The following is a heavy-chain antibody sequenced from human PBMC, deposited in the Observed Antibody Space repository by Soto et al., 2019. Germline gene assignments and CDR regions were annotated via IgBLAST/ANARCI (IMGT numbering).Heavy chain of an antibody. CDR3: ARWRDWDY. J-gene: IGHJ4*02. Sequence: QVHLVQSGAEVKKPGASVKVSCKGSGYGFTTYGITWVRQAPGPGLEWMAGISAHNGNTNYAKKLQRRVTVTRDTSTGTTYMKPRSLRSDDTAVFYCARWRDWDYWGQGALVTVSS. CDR1: GYGFTTYG. D-gene: IGHD3-9*01. CDR2: ISAHNGNT. V-gene: IGHV1-18*01.